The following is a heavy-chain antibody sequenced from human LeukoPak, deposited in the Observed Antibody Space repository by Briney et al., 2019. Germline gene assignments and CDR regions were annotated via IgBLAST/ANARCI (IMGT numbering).Heavy chain of an antibody. CDR3: ARENTFIAAGYAFGI. J-gene: IGHJ3*02. Sequence: ASVKVSCKASGYTFTSYAMHWVRQAPGQRLEWMGWINAGNGNTKYSQKFQGRVTITRDTSASTAYMELSSLRSEDTAVYYCARENTFIAAGYAFGIWGQGTMVTVSS. CDR2: INAGNGNT. V-gene: IGHV1-3*01. CDR1: GYTFTSYA. D-gene: IGHD6-13*01.